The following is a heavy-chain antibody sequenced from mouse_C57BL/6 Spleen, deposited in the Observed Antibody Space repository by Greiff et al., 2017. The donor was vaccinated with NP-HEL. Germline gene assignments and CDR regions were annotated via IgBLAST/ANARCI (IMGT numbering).Heavy chain of an antibody. CDR1: GFTFSSYA. J-gene: IGHJ3*01. CDR3: ARVGYGNYKLWFAY. D-gene: IGHD2-10*02. CDR2: ISDGGSYT. V-gene: IGHV5-4*01. Sequence: LVESGGGLVKPGGSLKLSCAASGFTFSSYAMSWVRQTPEKRLEWVATISDGGSYTYYPDNVKGRFTISRDNAKNNLYLQMSHLKSEDTAMYYCARVGYGNYKLWFAYWGQGTLVTVSA.